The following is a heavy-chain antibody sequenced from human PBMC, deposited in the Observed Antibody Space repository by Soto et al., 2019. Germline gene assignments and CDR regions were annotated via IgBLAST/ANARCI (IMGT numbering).Heavy chain of an antibody. CDR2: INAGNGNT. D-gene: IGHD2-21*02. J-gene: IGHJ4*02. Sequence: QVQLVQSGAEEKKPGASVKVSCKASGYTFTSYAMHWVRQAPGQRLEWMGRINAGNGNTKYTQKFQGRVTMTRNKTESKANRELSSVRSEDTAVYYWARSIVGVTAIYYCGQETQITVSS. V-gene: IGHV1-3*05. CDR3: ARSIVGVTAIYY. CDR1: GYTFTSYA.